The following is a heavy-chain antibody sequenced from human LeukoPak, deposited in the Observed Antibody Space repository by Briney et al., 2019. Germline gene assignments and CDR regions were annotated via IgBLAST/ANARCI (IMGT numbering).Heavy chain of an antibody. CDR2: ISGSGGST. V-gene: IGHV3-23*01. D-gene: IGHD2-15*01. CDR3: AKFPLGYCSGGSCYSGNY. Sequence: GGSLRLSCAASGFTFSSYAMSWVRQAPGKGLEWVSAISGSGGSTYYADSVKGRFTISRDSSKNTLYLQMNSLRAEDTAVYYCAKFPLGYCSGGSCYSGNYWGQGTLVTVSS. CDR1: GFTFSSYA. J-gene: IGHJ4*02.